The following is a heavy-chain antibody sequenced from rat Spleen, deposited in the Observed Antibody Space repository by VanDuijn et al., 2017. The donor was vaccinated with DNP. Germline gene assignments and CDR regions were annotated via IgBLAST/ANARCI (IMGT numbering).Heavy chain of an antibody. CDR2: ISYDGSST. Sequence: EVQLVESGGGLVQPGRSMKLSCAASGFTFSNYDMAWVRQAPKKGLEWVATISYDGSSTNYRDSVKGRFTISRDNAKSTLYLQMDSLRSEDTATYYCARHSRYTYYGYNLDYWGQGVMVTVSS. CDR1: GFTFSNYD. J-gene: IGHJ2*01. D-gene: IGHD1-9*01. CDR3: ARHSRYTYYGYNLDY. V-gene: IGHV5-7*01.